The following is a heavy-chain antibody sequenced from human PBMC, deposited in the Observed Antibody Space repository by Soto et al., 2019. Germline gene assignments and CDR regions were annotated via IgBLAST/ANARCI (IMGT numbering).Heavy chain of an antibody. CDR3: ARGRGGYSYGAYGMDV. CDR2: MNPNSGNT. D-gene: IGHD5-18*01. V-gene: IGHV1-8*01. CDR1: GYTFTSYD. J-gene: IGHJ6*02. Sequence: ASVQVSCKASGYTFTSYDINWVRQATGQGLEWMGWMNPNSGNTGYAQKFQGRVTMTRNTSISTAYMELSSLRSEDTAVYYCARGRGGYSYGAYGMDVWGQGTTVTVSS.